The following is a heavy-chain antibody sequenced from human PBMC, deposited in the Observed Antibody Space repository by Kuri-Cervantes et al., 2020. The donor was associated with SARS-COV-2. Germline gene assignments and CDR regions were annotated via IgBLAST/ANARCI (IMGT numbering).Heavy chain of an antibody. CDR3: ARGFSGYSYGDAFDI. CDR1: GFTFSSYG. Sequence: LSLTCAASGFTFSSYGIHWVRQAPGKGLEWLTFISYNGNNINYADSVRGRLTISRDNSKNTVHVEMNSLRVEDTAVYYCARGFSGYSYGDAFDIWGQGTMVTVSS. J-gene: IGHJ3*02. V-gene: IGHV3-30*03. D-gene: IGHD5-18*01. CDR2: ISYNGNNI.